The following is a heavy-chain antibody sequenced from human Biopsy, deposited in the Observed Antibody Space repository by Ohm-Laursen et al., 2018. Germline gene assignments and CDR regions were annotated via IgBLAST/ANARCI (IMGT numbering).Heavy chain of an antibody. V-gene: IGHV3-11*01. CDR3: ARDVEGFYSYAMDV. J-gene: IGHJ6*02. D-gene: IGHD5-24*01. CDR1: GFTFSDYY. CDR2: ITSGGSTT. Sequence: SLRLSCAASGFTFSDYYMSWIRQAPGKGLEWVSYITSGGSTTDYADSVKGRFTISRDNAKSSLFLQMNSLRAGDTAVYYCARDVEGFYSYAMDVWGQGTTVTVSS.